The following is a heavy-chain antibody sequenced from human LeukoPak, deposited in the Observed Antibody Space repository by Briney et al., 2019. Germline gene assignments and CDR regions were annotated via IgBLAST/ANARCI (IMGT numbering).Heavy chain of an antibody. J-gene: IGHJ4*02. V-gene: IGHV3-48*04. CDR2: ISSSSTI. Sequence: GGSLRLSCAASGFTFSSYSMNWVRQAPGKGLEWVSYISSSSTIYYADSVKGRFTISRDNAKNSLYLQMNSLRAEDTAVYYCARDRLKGDYEGGVYFDYWGQGTLVTVSS. CDR1: GFTFSSYS. CDR3: ARDRLKGDYEGGVYFDY. D-gene: IGHD4-17*01.